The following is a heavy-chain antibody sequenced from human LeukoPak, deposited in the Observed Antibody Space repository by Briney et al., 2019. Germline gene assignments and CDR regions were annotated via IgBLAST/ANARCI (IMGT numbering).Heavy chain of an antibody. J-gene: IGHJ4*02. CDR2: ISSSGKTA. Sequence: GGSLRLSCAASGFTFSSYEMNWVCQAPGKGLEWLSYISSSGKTAYYADSVKGRFTISRDNAKNSLYLEMNSLRAEDTAVYYCARDRCSSISCYFDYWGQGTLVTVSS. V-gene: IGHV3-48*03. CDR1: GFTFSSYE. CDR3: ARDRCSSISCYFDY. D-gene: IGHD2-2*01.